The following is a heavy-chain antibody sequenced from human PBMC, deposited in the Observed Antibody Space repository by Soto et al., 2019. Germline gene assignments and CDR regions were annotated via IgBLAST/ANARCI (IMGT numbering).Heavy chain of an antibody. V-gene: IGHV4-4*07. Sequence: QVRLRESGPGLVRPSETLPLTCRVSGGSISTYYWSWIRQTAGKGLEWLGRVYRSGCTNFNPSRMGRVSLSVEKSKNQLSLKLSSVVAADTAVYYCARGAAAGVDYGMDVWGQGTTVTVS. J-gene: IGHJ6*02. CDR3: ARGAAAGVDYGMDV. D-gene: IGHD6-13*01. CDR1: GGSISTYY. CDR2: VYRSGCT.